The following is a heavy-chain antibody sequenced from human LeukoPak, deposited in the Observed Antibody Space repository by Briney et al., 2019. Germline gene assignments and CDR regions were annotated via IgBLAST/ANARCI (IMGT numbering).Heavy chain of an antibody. V-gene: IGHV3-23*01. D-gene: IGHD3-10*01. CDR1: GFTFSSYA. J-gene: IGHJ6*03. Sequence: PGGSLRLSCAASGFTFSSYAMSWVRQAPGKGLEWVSDINGSGDRTYYADSVKGRFTISRDNAKNSLYLQMNSLRAEDTAVYYCARDYRLGYGSGEDYYYYYMDVWGQGTLVTVSS. CDR2: INGSGDRT. CDR3: ARDYRLGYGSGEDYYYYYMDV.